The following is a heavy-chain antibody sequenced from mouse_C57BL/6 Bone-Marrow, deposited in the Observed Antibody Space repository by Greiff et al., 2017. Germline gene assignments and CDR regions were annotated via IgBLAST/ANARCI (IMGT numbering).Heavy chain of an antibody. J-gene: IGHJ2*01. CDR2: IHPNSGST. Sequence: VQLQQPGAELVKPGASVKLSCKASGYTFTSYWMHWVKQRPGQGLEWIGMIHPNSGSTNYNEKFKSKATLTVDQSSSTAYMQLSSLTSEDSAVYYCARNAYYSNWDYWGQGTTLTVSS. CDR1: GYTFTSYW. CDR3: ARNAYYSNWDY. V-gene: IGHV1-64*01. D-gene: IGHD2-5*01.